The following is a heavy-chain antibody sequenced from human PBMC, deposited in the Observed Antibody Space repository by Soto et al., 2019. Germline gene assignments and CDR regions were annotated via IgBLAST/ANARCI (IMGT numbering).Heavy chain of an antibody. CDR1: GFAFSSYG. CDR2: ISYDGSNK. CDR3: ARFSGSGVVY. Sequence: PGGSLRLSCAASGFAFSSYGMHWVRQAPGKGLEWVAVISYDGSNKYYADSVKGRFTLSRDNSKNTLYLQMNSLRAEDTAVYYCARFSGSGVVYWGQGTLVTVSS. J-gene: IGHJ4*02. V-gene: IGHV3-30*03. D-gene: IGHD3-3*01.